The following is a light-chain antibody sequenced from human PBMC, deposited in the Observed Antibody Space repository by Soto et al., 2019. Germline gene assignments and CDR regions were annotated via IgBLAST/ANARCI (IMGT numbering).Light chain of an antibody. CDR3: QQYNNWPRT. Sequence: EIVMTQSPATLSVSPGERATLSCRASQSVRSNLAWYQQNPGQAPRLLIYGASTRATGIPARFSGSGSGTEFTLTISSLQSEDFAAYYCQQYNNWPRTCGQGTKVEIK. CDR1: QSVRSN. CDR2: GAS. V-gene: IGKV3-15*01. J-gene: IGKJ1*01.